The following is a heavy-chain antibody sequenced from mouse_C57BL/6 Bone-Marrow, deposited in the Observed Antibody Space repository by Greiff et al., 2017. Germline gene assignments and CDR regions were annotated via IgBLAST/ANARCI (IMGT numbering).Heavy chain of an antibody. CDR3: ARVPYYFDY. V-gene: IGHV5-16*01. J-gene: IGHJ2*01. Sequence: EVQLVESEGGLVQPGSSLKLSCTASGFTFSDYYMAWVRQVPEKGLEWVANINYDGSSTYYLDSLKSRFIISRDNSKTILYLQMSSLKSEDTATYYCARVPYYFDYWGQGTTLTVSS. CDR1: GFTFSDYY. CDR2: INYDGSST.